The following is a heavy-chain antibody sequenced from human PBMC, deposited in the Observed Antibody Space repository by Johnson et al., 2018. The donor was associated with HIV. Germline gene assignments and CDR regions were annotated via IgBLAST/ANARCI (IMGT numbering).Heavy chain of an antibody. CDR3: AKDRDGWELLEVDAFDI. D-gene: IGHD1-26*01. CDR2: ISFAGTNT. V-gene: IGHV3-30*18. CDR1: GFTFSSYG. Sequence: QVQVLESGGGVVQPGRSLRLSCAASGFTFSSYGMAWVRQAPGKGLEWVTVISFAGTNTYYADSVKGRFTISRDNSKNTLYLQMDSLRAEDTAVYYCAKDRDGWELLEVDAFDIWGQGTMVTVSS. J-gene: IGHJ3*02.